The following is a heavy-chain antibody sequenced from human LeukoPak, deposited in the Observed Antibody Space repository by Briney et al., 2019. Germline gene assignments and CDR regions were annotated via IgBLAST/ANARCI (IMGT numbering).Heavy chain of an antibody. D-gene: IGHD1-1*01. CDR3: ATTTQPRGYFLH. J-gene: IGHJ1*01. V-gene: IGHV1-18*01. Sequence: ASVTVSCTASGSTFTTYSLAWVRQAPGQSLERMGWISVNNGGTNYAQSFQDRFTLTRDTSRNPAYLELRSLRSDDTAIIYCATTTQPRGYFLHWGQGTLVTVAS. CDR1: GSTFTTYS. CDR2: ISVNNGGT.